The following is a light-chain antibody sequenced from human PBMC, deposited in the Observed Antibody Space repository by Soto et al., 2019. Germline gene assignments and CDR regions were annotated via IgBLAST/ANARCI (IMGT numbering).Light chain of an antibody. V-gene: IGKV3-20*01. CDR2: GAS. CDR3: QQYGSSPRT. Sequence: EIVLTQSPGTLSLSPGERATLSCRASQSVSSNFLAWYQQKPGQAPRLLISGASNRATGIPDRFSGSGSGTDFTLTISRLEPEDFVVYYCQQYGSSPRTFGQGTKVDIK. J-gene: IGKJ1*01. CDR1: QSVSSNF.